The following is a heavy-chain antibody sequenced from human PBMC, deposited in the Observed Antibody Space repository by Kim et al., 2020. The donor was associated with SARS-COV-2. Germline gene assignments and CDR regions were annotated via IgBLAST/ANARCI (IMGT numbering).Heavy chain of an antibody. CDR3: AKDVGPGVGAIDY. V-gene: IGHV3-9*01. D-gene: IGHD1-26*01. J-gene: IGHJ4*02. Sequence: AEFGKYRFTISRDNAKNSLYLQMNMLRPEDTALYDCAKDVGPGVGAIDYWGQGNLVTVSS.